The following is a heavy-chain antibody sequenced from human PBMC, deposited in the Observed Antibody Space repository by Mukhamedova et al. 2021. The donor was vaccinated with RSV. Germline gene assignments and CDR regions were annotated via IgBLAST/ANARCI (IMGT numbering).Heavy chain of an antibody. J-gene: IGHJ1*01. V-gene: IGHV4-38-2*02. Sequence: GSIYHSGSTYYNPSLKSRVTISVDTSKNQFSLKLSSVTAADTAVYYCARDASISDIVVVPAAIHRGFQHWGQGTLVTVSS. CDR3: ARDASISDIVVVPAAIHRGFQH. D-gene: IGHD2-2*02. CDR2: IYHSGST.